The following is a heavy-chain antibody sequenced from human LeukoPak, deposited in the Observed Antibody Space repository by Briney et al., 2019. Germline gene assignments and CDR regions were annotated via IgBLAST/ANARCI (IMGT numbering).Heavy chain of an antibody. D-gene: IGHD3-3*01. J-gene: IGHJ4*02. Sequence: PGGSLRLSCAASGFTFSHFAMAWVRQAPGKGLEWLLSLGGSAGDTYFADSVKGRFAISRDNSKNILYLQMNSLRAEDTAVYYCAKILPQHHVLRFLEWLLSGVCFDYWGQGTLVTVSS. CDR2: LGGSAGDT. CDR1: GFTFSHFA. CDR3: AKILPQHHVLRFLEWLLSGVCFDY. V-gene: IGHV3-23*01.